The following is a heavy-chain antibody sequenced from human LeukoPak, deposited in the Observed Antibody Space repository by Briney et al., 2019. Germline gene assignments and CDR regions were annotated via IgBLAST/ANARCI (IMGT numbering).Heavy chain of an antibody. CDR1: GGSISSYY. Sequence: SAALSLTCTVSGGSISSYYWSWIRQPPGKGLEWIGYIYYSGSTNYNPSLKSRVTISVDTSKNQFSLKLSSVTAADTAVYYCARVRSDWAYYYGMDVWGQGTTVTVSS. V-gene: IGHV4-59*01. CDR3: ARVRSDWAYYYGMDV. CDR2: IYYSGST. D-gene: IGHD3-9*01. J-gene: IGHJ6*02.